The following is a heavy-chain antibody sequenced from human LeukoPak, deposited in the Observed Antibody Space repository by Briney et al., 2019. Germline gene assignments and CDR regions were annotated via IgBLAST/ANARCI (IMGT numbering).Heavy chain of an antibody. V-gene: IGHV1-3*01. D-gene: IGHD2-15*01. CDR3: VRISSDAFDI. Sequence: GASVRVSCKASGYTFTRYAMHWVRQAPGRRLEWMGWINVGNGNTKYSQKFQGRVTITRDTSASTAYMELSSLRSEDTAVYYCVRISSDAFDIWGQGTMVTVSS. CDR1: GYTFTRYA. CDR2: INVGNGNT. J-gene: IGHJ3*02.